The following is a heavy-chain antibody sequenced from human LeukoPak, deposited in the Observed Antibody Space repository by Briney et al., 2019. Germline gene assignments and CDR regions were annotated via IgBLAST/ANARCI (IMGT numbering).Heavy chain of an antibody. D-gene: IGHD5-24*01. CDR2: IWYDGSNK. V-gene: IGHV3-33*01. Sequence: GGSLRLSCAASGFTFSTYGMHWVRQAPGKGLEGVADIWYDGSNKYYADSVKGRFNISRDNSKNTLYLQMNSLRAEDTAVYYCASLRRDGSLDYWGQGTLVTVSS. J-gene: IGHJ4*02. CDR3: ASLRRDGSLDY. CDR1: GFTFSTYG.